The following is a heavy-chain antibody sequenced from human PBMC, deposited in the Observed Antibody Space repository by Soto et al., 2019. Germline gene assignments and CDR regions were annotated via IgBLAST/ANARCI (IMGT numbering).Heavy chain of an antibody. Sequence: QVQLVQSGAEVKKPGASVKVSCKASGYTFTSYDINWVRQATGQGLEWMGWMNPNSGNTGYAQKFQGRVTMTRNTSISKDYMELSSLRAEDTAVYYCASYGPGSYSPLGSGMDVWGQGTTVTVSS. CDR1: GYTFTSYD. CDR3: ASYGPGSYSPLGSGMDV. V-gene: IGHV1-8*01. CDR2: MNPNSGNT. J-gene: IGHJ6*02. D-gene: IGHD3-10*01.